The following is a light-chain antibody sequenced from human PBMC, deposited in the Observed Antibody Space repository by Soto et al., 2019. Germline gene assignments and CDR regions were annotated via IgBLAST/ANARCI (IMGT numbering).Light chain of an antibody. Sequence: DIVMTQSPDSLAVSLGERATINCKSSQSVLYSSTNNNYLAWYQQKPGRPPKLLIYWASTRESGVPDRFSGSGSGTDSTLTISSLQAEDVAVYYCQQYYSPPPTFGQGTKVDIK. CDR1: QSVLYSSTNNNY. CDR2: WAS. J-gene: IGKJ1*01. V-gene: IGKV4-1*01. CDR3: QQYYSPPPT.